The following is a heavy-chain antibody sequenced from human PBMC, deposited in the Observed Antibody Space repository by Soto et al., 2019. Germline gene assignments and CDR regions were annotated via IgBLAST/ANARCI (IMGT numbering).Heavy chain of an antibody. V-gene: IGHV4-30-2*01. CDR1: GGSISSGGYS. CDR3: ARRYSSGWYEGAFDY. D-gene: IGHD6-19*01. J-gene: IGHJ4*02. CDR2: IYHSGST. Sequence: QLQLQESGSGLVKPSQTLSLTCAVSGGSISSGGYSWSWIRQPPGKGLEWIGYIYHSGSTYYNPSLKRRGTISVDRSKNQFSLKLSSVTAADTAVYYCARRYSSGWYEGAFDYWGQGTLVTVSS.